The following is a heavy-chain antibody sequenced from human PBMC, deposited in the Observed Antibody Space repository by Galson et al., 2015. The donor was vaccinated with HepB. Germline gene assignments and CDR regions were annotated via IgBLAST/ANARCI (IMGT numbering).Heavy chain of an antibody. J-gene: IGHJ6*02. V-gene: IGHV3-9*01. CDR1: GFTFDDYA. CDR3: ARDVDNYDFWSGYPIPHYYYYGMDV. Sequence: SLRLSCAASGFTFDDYAMHWVRQAPGKGLEWVSGISWNSGSIGYADSVKGRFTISRDNAKNSLYLQMNSLRAEDTAVYYCARDVDNYDFWSGYPIPHYYYYGMDVWGQGTTVTVSS. D-gene: IGHD3-3*01. CDR2: ISWNSGSI.